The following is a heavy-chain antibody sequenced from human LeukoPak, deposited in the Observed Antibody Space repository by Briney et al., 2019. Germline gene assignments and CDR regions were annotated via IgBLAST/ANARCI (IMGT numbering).Heavy chain of an antibody. V-gene: IGHV4-61*02. CDR1: GGSISSGSYY. CDR2: IYTSGST. D-gene: IGHD3-10*01. Sequence: SQTLSLTRTVSGGSISSGSYYWSWIRQPAGKGLEWIGRIYTSGSTNYNPSLKSRVTISVDTSKNQFSLKLSSVTAADTAVYYCARDRGMRRYFDYWGQGTLVTVSS. CDR3: ARDRGMRRYFDY. J-gene: IGHJ4*02.